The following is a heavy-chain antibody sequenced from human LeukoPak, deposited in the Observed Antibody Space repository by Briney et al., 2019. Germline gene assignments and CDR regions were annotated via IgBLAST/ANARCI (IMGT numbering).Heavy chain of an antibody. CDR1: GGSFSGYY. J-gene: IGHJ3*02. CDR2: INHSGST. D-gene: IGHD2-15*01. CDR3: ARAMVVVVAATRGISAFDI. V-gene: IGHV4-34*01. Sequence: SETLSLTCAVYGGSFSGYYWSWIRQPPGKGLEWIGEINHSGSTNYNPSLKSRVTISVDTSKNQFSLKLSSVTAADTAVYYCARAMVVVVAATRGISAFDIWGQGKMVTVSS.